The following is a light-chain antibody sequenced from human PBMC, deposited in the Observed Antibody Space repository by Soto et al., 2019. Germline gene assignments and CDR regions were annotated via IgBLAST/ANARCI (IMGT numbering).Light chain of an antibody. V-gene: IGKV3-11*01. J-gene: IGKJ3*01. Sequence: EIVLTQSPATLSLSPGERATLSCRASQSVSSYLAWYQQKPGQAPRLLIYDASNRATGIPARFSGSGSGTAFTLTISSLEPEDFAVYYCEQEFTFGPGTKVDIK. CDR2: DAS. CDR1: QSVSSY. CDR3: EQEFT.